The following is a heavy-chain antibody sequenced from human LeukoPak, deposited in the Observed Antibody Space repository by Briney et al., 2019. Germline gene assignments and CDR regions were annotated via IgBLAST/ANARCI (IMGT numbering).Heavy chain of an antibody. CDR3: ARDRVWFGSNWFDP. CDR1: GYTFTSYA. CDR2: INTNTGNP. D-gene: IGHD3-10*01. Sequence: GASVKVSCKASGYTFTSYAMNWVRQAPGQGLEWMGWINTNTGNPTYAQGFTGRFVFSLDTSVSTAYLQISSLKAEDTAVYYCARDRVWFGSNWFDPWGQGTLVTVSS. J-gene: IGHJ5*02. V-gene: IGHV7-4-1*02.